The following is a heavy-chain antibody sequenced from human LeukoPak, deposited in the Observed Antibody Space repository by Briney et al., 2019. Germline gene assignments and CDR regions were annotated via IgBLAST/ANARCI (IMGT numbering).Heavy chain of an antibody. D-gene: IGHD6-13*01. CDR2: IYYSGST. CDR3: ASSSWSTDYFDY. Sequence: SETLSLTCTVSGGSISSYYWSWIRQPPGKGLEWIGYIYYSGSTNYNPSLKSRVTISVVTSKNQFSLKLSSVTAADTAVYYCASSSWSTDYFDYWGQGTLVTVSS. V-gene: IGHV4-59*08. CDR1: GGSISSYY. J-gene: IGHJ4*02.